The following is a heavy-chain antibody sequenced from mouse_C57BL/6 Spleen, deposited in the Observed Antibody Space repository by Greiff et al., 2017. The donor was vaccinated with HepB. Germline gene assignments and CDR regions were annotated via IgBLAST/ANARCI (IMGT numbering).Heavy chain of an antibody. Sequence: VQLKQSGPGLVKPSQSLSLTCSVTGYSITSGYYWNWIRQFPGNKLEWMGYISYDGSNNYNPSLKNRISITRDTSKNQFFLKLNSVTTEDTATYYCARDLVDYWGQGTSVTVSS. V-gene: IGHV3-6*01. CDR2: ISYDGSN. CDR3: ARDLVDY. J-gene: IGHJ4*01. CDR1: GYSITSGYY.